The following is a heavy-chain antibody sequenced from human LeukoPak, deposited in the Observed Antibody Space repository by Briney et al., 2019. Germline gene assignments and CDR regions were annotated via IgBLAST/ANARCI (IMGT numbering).Heavy chain of an antibody. Sequence: GGSLRLSCAASGFTFSSYWMSWVRQAPGKGLEWVANIKQDGSEKYYVDSVKGRFTISRDNAKNLLYLQMNSLRAEDTAVYYCARGELSSGYYYDYWGQGTLVTVSS. J-gene: IGHJ4*02. CDR2: IKQDGSEK. CDR3: ARGELSSGYYYDY. V-gene: IGHV3-7*03. CDR1: GFTFSSYW. D-gene: IGHD3-22*01.